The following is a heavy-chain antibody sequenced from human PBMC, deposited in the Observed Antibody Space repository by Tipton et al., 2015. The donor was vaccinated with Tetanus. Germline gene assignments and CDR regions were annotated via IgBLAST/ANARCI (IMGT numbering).Heavy chain of an antibody. Sequence: QLVQSGAEVKKPGASVKVSCKASGYTFTGYYIYWVRQAPGQGLEWMGWIDPNSGGTVYAQKFQGRVTMTRDTSISTAYMELRSLRFDDTAVYYCARDRSDYIYYGMDVWGPGTTVTVS. D-gene: IGHD3-10*01. CDR2: IDPNSGGT. J-gene: IGHJ6*02. CDR3: ARDRSDYIYYGMDV. V-gene: IGHV1-2*02. CDR1: GYTFTGYY.